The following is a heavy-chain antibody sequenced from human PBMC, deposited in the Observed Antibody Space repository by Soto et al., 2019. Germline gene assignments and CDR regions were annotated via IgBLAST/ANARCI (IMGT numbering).Heavy chain of an antibody. Sequence: GGSLRLSCAASGFTFSSYGMHWVRQAPGKGLEWVAVISYDGSNKYYADSVKGRFTISRDNSKNTLYLQMNSLRAEDTAVYYCARMGYFDWLRLGLDYWGQGTLVTVSS. J-gene: IGHJ4*02. D-gene: IGHD3-9*01. V-gene: IGHV3-30*03. CDR1: GFTFSSYG. CDR3: ARMGYFDWLRLGLDY. CDR2: ISYDGSNK.